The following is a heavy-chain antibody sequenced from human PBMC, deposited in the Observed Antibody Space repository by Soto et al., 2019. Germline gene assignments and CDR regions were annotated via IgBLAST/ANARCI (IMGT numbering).Heavy chain of an antibody. Sequence: GASVKVSCKASGYTFTSYAVHWVRQAPGQRLEWMGWINAGNGNTKYSQKFQGRVTITRDTSASTAYMELSSLRSEDTAVYYCARDEWWDIVPPTSRYYYGMDVWGQGTTVTVSS. D-gene: IGHD2-8*01. CDR3: ARDEWWDIVPPTSRYYYGMDV. V-gene: IGHV1-3*01. CDR2: INAGNGNT. J-gene: IGHJ6*02. CDR1: GYTFTSYA.